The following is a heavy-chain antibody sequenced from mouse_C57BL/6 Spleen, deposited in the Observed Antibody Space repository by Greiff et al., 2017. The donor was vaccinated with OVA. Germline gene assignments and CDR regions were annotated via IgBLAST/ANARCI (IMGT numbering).Heavy chain of an antibody. J-gene: IGHJ1*03. Sequence: VQLKESGPGLVKPSQSLSLTCSVTGYSITSGYYWNWIRQFPGNKLEWMGYISYDGSNNYNPSLKNRISITRDTSKNQFFLKLNSVTTEDTATYYCARYGGYFDVWGTGTTVTVSS. CDR3: ARYGGYFDV. V-gene: IGHV3-6*01. CDR1: GYSITSGYY. D-gene: IGHD2-10*02. CDR2: ISYDGSN.